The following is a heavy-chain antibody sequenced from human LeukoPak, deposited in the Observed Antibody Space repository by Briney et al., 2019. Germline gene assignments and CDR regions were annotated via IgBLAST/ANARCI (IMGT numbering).Heavy chain of an antibody. CDR3: ARHLSMVRGVITYYYYGMDV. Sequence: SETLSLTCTVSGGSISSYYWSWIRQPPGKGLEWIGYIYYSGSTNYNPSLKSRVTISVDTSKNQFSLKLSSVTAADTAVYYCARHLSMVRGVITYYYYGMDVWGQGTTVTVSS. CDR1: GGSISSYY. CDR2: IYYSGST. D-gene: IGHD3-10*01. J-gene: IGHJ6*02. V-gene: IGHV4-59*08.